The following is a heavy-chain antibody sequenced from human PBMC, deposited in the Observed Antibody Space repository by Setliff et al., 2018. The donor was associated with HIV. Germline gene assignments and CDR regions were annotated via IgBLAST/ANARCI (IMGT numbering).Heavy chain of an antibody. Sequence: SETLSLTCTVYGEPFSNYYWSWIRQPPGKGLEWIGEIDHGGSTRYNPSLKSRITMSVDTSKNQFSLRLSSVTAADTAVYYCARKQQVRWAWMPSHYNYGLDVWGPGTTATVSS. CDR2: IDHGGST. D-gene: IGHD1-1*01. V-gene: IGHV4-34*01. CDR3: ARKQQVRWAWMPSHYNYGLDV. CDR1: GEPFSNYY. J-gene: IGHJ6*02.